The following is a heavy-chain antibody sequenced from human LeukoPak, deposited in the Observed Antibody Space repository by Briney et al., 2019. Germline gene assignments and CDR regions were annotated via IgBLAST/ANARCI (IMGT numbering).Heavy chain of an antibody. CDR1: GRSLSSYY. CDR3: ARTAYSSGCDFDY. V-gene: IGHV4-59*08. CDR2: IYYSGST. Sequence: PSETLSLTCTVSGRSLSSYYWSWIRPPPERGREWIGYIYYSGSTNYNPPLKSRVTISVDTSKNQFSLKLSSVTAADTAVYYCARTAYSSGCDFDYWGHRTLVTASS. J-gene: IGHJ4*01. D-gene: IGHD6-19*01.